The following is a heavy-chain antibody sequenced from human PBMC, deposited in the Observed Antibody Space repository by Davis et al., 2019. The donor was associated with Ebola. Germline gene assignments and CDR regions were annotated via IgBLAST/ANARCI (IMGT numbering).Heavy chain of an antibody. Sequence: LETLSLTCTVSGGSIISSSSYWGWIRQPPRKGLEWIGSIYYSGITYYNPSLKSRVTISVDTSKNQFSLKLSSVTAADTTVYYCAREREGLDYWGQGTLVTVSS. CDR1: GGSIISSSSY. D-gene: IGHD3/OR15-3a*01. V-gene: IGHV4-39*07. CDR3: AREREGLDY. J-gene: IGHJ4*02. CDR2: IYYSGIT.